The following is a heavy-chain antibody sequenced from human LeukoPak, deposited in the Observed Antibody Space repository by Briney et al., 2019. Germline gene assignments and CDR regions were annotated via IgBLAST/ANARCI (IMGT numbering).Heavy chain of an antibody. CDR3: AKGLSYSYGEPFDY. Sequence: GGSLRLSCAASGFTFDDYAMHWVRQAPGKGLEWVSGISWNGGSIGYADSVKGRFTISRDNTKNSLYLQVNSLRAEDTALYYCAKGLSYSYGEPFDYWGQGTLVTVSS. CDR2: ISWNGGSI. D-gene: IGHD5-18*01. V-gene: IGHV3-9*01. J-gene: IGHJ4*02. CDR1: GFTFDDYA.